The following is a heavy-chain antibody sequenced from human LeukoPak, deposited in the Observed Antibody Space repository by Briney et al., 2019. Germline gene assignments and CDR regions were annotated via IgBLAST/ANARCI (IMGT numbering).Heavy chain of an antibody. J-gene: IGHJ4*02. Sequence: ASVKVSCKASGYTFTSYAMHWVRQAPGQRLEWMGWINAGNGNTKYSQKFQGRVTITRDTSASTAYMELSSLRSEDTAVYYCASDLYTRGEGKGPHYDILTGFVYWGQGTLVTVSS. D-gene: IGHD3-9*01. CDR3: ASDLYTRGEGKGPHYDILTGFVY. CDR2: INAGNGNT. V-gene: IGHV1-3*01. CDR1: GYTFTSYA.